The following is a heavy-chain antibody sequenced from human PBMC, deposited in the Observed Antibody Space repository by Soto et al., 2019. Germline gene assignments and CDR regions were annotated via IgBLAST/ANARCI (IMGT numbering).Heavy chain of an antibody. CDR2: IHYSGTT. D-gene: IGHD6-13*01. CDR1: GGSFSGYY. V-gene: IGHV4-59*01. CDR3: AAGEASSRNLAPYYLDF. Sequence: SETLSLTCAVYGGSFSGYYWSWIRQPPGKGLEWIGYIHYSGTTSFFPSYNPSLRSRVTISEDTSKNQFSLKLLSVTTADTAVYFCAAGEASSRNLAPYYLDFWGQGTLVTVSS. J-gene: IGHJ4*02.